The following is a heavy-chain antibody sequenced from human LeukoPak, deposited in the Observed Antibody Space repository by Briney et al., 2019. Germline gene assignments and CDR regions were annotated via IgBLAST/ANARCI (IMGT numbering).Heavy chain of an antibody. CDR2: IWYDGSNK. V-gene: IGHV3-33*01. J-gene: IGHJ4*02. Sequence: PGGSLRLSCAASGFTFSSYAMHWVRQAPGKGLEWVAVIWYDGSNKYYADSVKGRFTISRDNSKNTLYLQMNSLRVEDSDLYYCARGYYGSGSYYMGNYWGQGTLVTVSS. D-gene: IGHD3-10*01. CDR3: ARGYYGSGSYYMGNY. CDR1: GFTFSSYA.